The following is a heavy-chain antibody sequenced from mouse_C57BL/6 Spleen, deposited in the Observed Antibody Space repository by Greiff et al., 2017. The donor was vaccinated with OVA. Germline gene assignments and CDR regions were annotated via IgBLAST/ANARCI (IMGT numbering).Heavy chain of an antibody. CDR2: INPNNGGT. D-gene: IGHD1-1*01. Sequence: EVQLQQSGPELVKPGASVKISCKASGYTFTDYYMNWVKQSHGKSLEWIGDINPNNGGTSYNQKFKGKATLTVDKSSSTAYMELRSLTSEDYAVYDCAREEGVYYGSRGGCFDYWGQGTTLTVAS. V-gene: IGHV1-26*01. J-gene: IGHJ2*01. CDR1: GYTFTDYY. CDR3: AREEGVYYGSRGGCFDY.